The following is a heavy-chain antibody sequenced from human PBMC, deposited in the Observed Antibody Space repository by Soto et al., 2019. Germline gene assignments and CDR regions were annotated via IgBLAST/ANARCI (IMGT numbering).Heavy chain of an antibody. CDR1: GYTFNRYQ. CDR3: ARHLGMDV. J-gene: IGHJ6*02. V-gene: IGHV1-46*02. Sequence: QVQLVQSGAEVKKSGASAKISCKASGYTFNRYQMHWVRQAPGEGLEWMGIINPSDGSTSYAQKLQGRVTMTRDTSTSTVYMELSSLRSEDTAVYYCARHLGMDVWGQGTTVTVSS. CDR2: INPSDGST.